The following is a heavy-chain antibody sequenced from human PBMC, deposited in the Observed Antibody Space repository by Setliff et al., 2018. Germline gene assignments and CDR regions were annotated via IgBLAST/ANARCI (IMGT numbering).Heavy chain of an antibody. D-gene: IGHD5-18*01. Sequence: ASVKVSCKASGYTSTTNALHWVRQAPGQSLEWMGWITAGNGDTKYSQRFQGRVTMTSDTSTSTVYMELSSLRSEDTALYYCARGGHIRYDYYYMDVWGKGTTVTVSS. J-gene: IGHJ6*03. CDR2: ITAGNGDT. CDR1: GYTSTTNA. V-gene: IGHV1-3*01. CDR3: ARGGHIRYDYYYMDV.